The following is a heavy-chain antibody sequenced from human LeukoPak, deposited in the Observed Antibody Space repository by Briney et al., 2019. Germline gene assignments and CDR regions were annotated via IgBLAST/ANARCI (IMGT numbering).Heavy chain of an antibody. D-gene: IGHD2-15*01. CDR2: IIPIFGTA. J-gene: IGHJ4*02. CDR1: GGTFSSYA. CDR3: ARGGGYCSAGSCYSYFDY. Sequence: SVKVSCKASGGTFSSYAISWVRQAPGQGLEWMGGIIPIFGTANYAQKFQGRVTITADKSTSTAYMELSSLRSEDTAVYYCARGGGYCSAGSCYSYFDYWGQGTLVTVSS. V-gene: IGHV1-69*06.